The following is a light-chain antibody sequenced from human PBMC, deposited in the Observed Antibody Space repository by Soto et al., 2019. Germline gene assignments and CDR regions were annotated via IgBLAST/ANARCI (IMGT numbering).Light chain of an antibody. Sequence: EIVLTQSPATLSVSPGERATLSCRASQSVSSYLAWYQQKPGQAPRLLIYDASNRATGIPARFSGSGSETDFTLTISSLEPEDFAVYYCQQRSNWPPITFG. V-gene: IGKV3-11*01. CDR2: DAS. CDR1: QSVSSY. J-gene: IGKJ5*01. CDR3: QQRSNWPPIT.